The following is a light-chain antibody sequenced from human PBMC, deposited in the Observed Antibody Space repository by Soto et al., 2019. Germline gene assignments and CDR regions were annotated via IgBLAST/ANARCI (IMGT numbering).Light chain of an antibody. CDR2: TAS. CDR1: QSIISY. J-gene: IGKJ4*01. V-gene: IGKV1-39*01. Sequence: DIQMTQSPSSLSASVGDRVTITCRASQSIISYLNWYQQKPGKAPQLLIYTASSLQSGVPSRFSGSGSGTDFTLTISSLQPEDFATYYCQQSYSTPLTFGGGTKVEIK. CDR3: QQSYSTPLT.